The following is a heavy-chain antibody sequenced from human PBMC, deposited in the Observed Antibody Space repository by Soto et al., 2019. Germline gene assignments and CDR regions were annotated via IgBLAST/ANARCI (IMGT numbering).Heavy chain of an antibody. Sequence: GGSLRLSCAASGFTFSSYEMNWVRQAPGKGLEWVSYISSSGSTIYYADSVKGRFTISRDNAKNSLYLQMNSLRAEETAVYYCARGMGAIGYSIWGPRPHGPGGLHYWGQGTLVTVSS. D-gene: IGHD4-4*01. CDR3: ARGMGAIGYSIWGPRPHGPGGLHY. J-gene: IGHJ4*02. CDR2: ISSSGSTI. CDR1: GFTFSSYE. V-gene: IGHV3-48*03.